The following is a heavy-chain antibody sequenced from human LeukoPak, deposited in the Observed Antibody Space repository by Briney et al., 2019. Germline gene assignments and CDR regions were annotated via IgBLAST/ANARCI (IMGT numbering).Heavy chain of an antibody. CDR1: SGSISSSTYY. V-gene: IGHV4-39*07. CDR2: IYYTGST. J-gene: IGHJ4*02. CDR3: ARGDTVAARPGRFDY. Sequence: PSETLSLTCTVSSGSISSSTYYWGWIRQPPGKGLEWIGTIYYTGSTYYNPSLKSRVTISVDTSKNQFSLKLTSVTAADTAVYYCARGDTVAARPGRFDYWGQGTLVTVSS. D-gene: IGHD6-6*01.